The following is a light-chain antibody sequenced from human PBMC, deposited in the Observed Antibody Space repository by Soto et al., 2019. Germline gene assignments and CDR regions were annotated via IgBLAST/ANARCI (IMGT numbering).Light chain of an antibody. V-gene: IGKV3-15*01. CDR1: QGINRN. CDR2: GAS. J-gene: IGKJ4*01. CDR3: QQYYTWPVT. Sequence: IVMTQSPSTLSVSPLESFTFSCRASQGINRNLAWYQQKPGQAPRLLISGASTGATGIPARFSGSGSGTEFTLTINSLQSEDSAVYYCQQYYTWPVTFGGGTKVDIK.